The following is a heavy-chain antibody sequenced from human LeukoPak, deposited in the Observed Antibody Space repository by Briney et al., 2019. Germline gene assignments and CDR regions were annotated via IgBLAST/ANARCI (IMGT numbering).Heavy chain of an antibody. Sequence: GGALKLSCAGSGFSFNYYDMNWVRQAPGKGLEWVSSISPKSDFRYYPDSVRGRFTISRDNAENSLYLQMNSLRAEDTAVYYCARADCSSSTCYLRRSWFDPWGQGTLVTVSS. D-gene: IGHD2-2*01. V-gene: IGHV3-21*01. J-gene: IGHJ5*02. CDR3: ARADCSSSTCYLRRSWFDP. CDR2: ISPKSDFR. CDR1: GFSFNYYD.